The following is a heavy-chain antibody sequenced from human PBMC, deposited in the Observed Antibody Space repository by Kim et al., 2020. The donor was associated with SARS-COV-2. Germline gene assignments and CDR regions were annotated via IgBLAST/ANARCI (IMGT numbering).Heavy chain of an antibody. J-gene: IGHJ6*03. V-gene: IGHV4-59*01. Sequence: NSHPTLTGRVTLSVDTSKNQFSLRLSSVTAADTAVYYCARDHYYYYYMDVWGKGTTVTVSS. CDR3: ARDHYYYYYMDV.